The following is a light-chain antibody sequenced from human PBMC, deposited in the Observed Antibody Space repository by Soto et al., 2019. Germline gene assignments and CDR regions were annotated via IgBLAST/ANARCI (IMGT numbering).Light chain of an antibody. V-gene: IGLV2-23*02. CDR1: SSDVGSYNL. CDR2: EVF. CDR3: CSYAGRATYV. Sequence: QSALTQPASVSGSPGQSITISCTGPSSDVGSYNLVSWYQQYPGKAPKLIIFEVFKRPSGVSHRFSGSKSGNTASLTISGLQDEDEANYYCCSYAGRATYVFGGGTKVTVL. J-gene: IGLJ1*01.